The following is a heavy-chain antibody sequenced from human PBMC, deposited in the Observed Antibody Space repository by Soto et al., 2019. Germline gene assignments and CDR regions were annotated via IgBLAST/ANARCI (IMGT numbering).Heavy chain of an antibody. CDR1: GLSITDSEMG. V-gene: IGHV2-26*01. J-gene: IGHJ5*02. Sequence: QVTLKESGPVLVKPTETPTLRCTVSGLSITDSEMGVSWIRQPPGQPLEWLAHVDSSGEKSYRTFLKSRLAISKDTSKSQIVLTMTNMDPADTATYYCARRHLAVAVSPGFDPWGQGILVTVSS. D-gene: IGHD6-19*01. CDR2: VDSSGEK. CDR3: ARRHLAVAVSPGFDP.